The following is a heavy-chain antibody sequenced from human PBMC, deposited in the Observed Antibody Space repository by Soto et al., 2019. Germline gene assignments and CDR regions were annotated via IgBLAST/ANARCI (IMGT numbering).Heavy chain of an antibody. V-gene: IGHV1-69*13. D-gene: IGHD5-12*01. CDR3: TRGVYGGYEY. J-gene: IGHJ4*02. CDR1: GGTFSSYS. Sequence: SVKVSCKASGGTFSSYSITWVRQAPGQGLEWMGGIIPIFGTANYAQKFQGRVTITADESTSTGYMEMSSLRSEDTAVYYCTRGVYGGYEYWGQGTLLTVSS. CDR2: IIPIFGTA.